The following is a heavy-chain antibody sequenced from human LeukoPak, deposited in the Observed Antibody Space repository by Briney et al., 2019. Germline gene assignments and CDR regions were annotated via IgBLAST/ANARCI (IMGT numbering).Heavy chain of an antibody. CDR3: ARIGYYYDSSGYYYVGRYYFDY. D-gene: IGHD3-22*01. CDR2: INHSGST. CDR1: GFTFSSYE. V-gene: IGHV4-34*01. J-gene: IGHJ4*02. Sequence: LRLSRAASGFTFSSYEMNWIRQPPGKGLEWIGEINHSGSTNYNPSLKSRVTISVDTSKNQFSLKLSSVTAADTAVYYCARIGYYYDSSGYYYVGRYYFDYWGQGTLVTVSS.